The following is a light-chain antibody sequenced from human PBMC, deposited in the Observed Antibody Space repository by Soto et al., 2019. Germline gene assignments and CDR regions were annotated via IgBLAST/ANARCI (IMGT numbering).Light chain of an antibody. V-gene: IGKV1-33*01. CDR3: QHYNNLPPFT. Sequence: DIQMTQSPSSLSASVGARVSITCQASEDIRTSLSWFQHKPGRAPKLLIYGASYLETGVPSRFRGSGSGTDLSLPISSLQPEDIATYYCQHYNNLPPFTFGPGTIVDIK. CDR1: EDIRTS. CDR2: GAS. J-gene: IGKJ3*01.